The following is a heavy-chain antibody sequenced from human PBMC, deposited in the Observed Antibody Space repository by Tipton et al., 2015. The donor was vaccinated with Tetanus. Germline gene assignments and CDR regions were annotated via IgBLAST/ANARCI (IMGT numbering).Heavy chain of an antibody. CDR2: IIPIFGTI. CDR3: ARVQEQRIYYYGMDV. J-gene: IGHJ6*02. CDR1: GGSFSTYV. V-gene: IGHV1-69*06. Sequence: QSGPEVKKPGSSVKVSCKVSGGSFSTYVISWVRQAPGQGLEWMGGIIPIFGTINYAQSFQGRVTISADKSTSTAHMELSSLRSDDTAVYYCARVQEQRIYYYGMDVWGQGTTVTVSS. D-gene: IGHD6-25*01.